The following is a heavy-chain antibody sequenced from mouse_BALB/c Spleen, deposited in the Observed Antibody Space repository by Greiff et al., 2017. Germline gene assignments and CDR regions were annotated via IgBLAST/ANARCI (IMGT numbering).Heavy chain of an antibody. D-gene: IGHD1-2*01. J-gene: IGHJ2*01. Sequence: QVQLLQSGAELARPGASVKLSCKASGYTFTSYCMQWVKQRPGQGLEWIGAIYPGDGDTRYTQKFKGKATLTADKSSSTAYMQLSSLASEDSAVYYCANYYGPYYFDDWGQGTTLTVSS. CDR3: ANYYGPYYFDD. CDR2: IYPGDGDT. CDR1: GYTFTSYC. V-gene: IGHV1-87*01.